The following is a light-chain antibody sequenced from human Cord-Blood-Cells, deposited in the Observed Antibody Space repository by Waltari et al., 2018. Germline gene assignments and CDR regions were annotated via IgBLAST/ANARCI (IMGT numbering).Light chain of an antibody. Sequence: NFMLTQPHSVSESPGKTVTISCTGSRGSIASNYVQWYQQRPGSAPTTGIYEDNQRPSGVPDRFSGSIDSSSNSASLTISGLKTEDEADYYCQSYDSSNRVFGGGTKLTVL. J-gene: IGLJ3*02. CDR3: QSYDSSNRV. CDR1: RGSIASNY. V-gene: IGLV6-57*02. CDR2: EDN.